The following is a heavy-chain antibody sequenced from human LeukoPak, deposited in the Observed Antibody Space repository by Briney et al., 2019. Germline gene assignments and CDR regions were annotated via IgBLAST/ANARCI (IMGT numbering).Heavy chain of an antibody. D-gene: IGHD3-10*01. Sequence: PSETLSLTCTVSGGSINSYYWSWIRQPPGKGLEWIGYIYHSGSTYYNPSLKSRVTISVDRSKNQFSLKLSSVTAADTAVYYCARTHITMVRGVISGDNWFDPWGQGTLVTVSS. J-gene: IGHJ5*02. CDR2: IYHSGST. V-gene: IGHV4-59*12. CDR1: GGSINSYY. CDR3: ARTHITMVRGVISGDNWFDP.